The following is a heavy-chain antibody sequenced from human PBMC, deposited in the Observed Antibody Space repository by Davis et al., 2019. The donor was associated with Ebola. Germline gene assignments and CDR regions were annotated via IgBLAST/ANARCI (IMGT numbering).Heavy chain of an antibody. V-gene: IGHV3-53*01. CDR2: IYSGGST. J-gene: IGHJ4*02. D-gene: IGHD6-13*01. CDR3: ARVTRKSSSWRDY. Sequence: GGSLRLSCAASGFTVSSNYMSWVRQAPGKGLEWVSVIYSGGSTYYADSVKGRFTISRDNSKNTLYLQMNSLRAEDTAVYYCARVTRKSSSWRDYWGQGTLITVSS. CDR1: GFTVSSNY.